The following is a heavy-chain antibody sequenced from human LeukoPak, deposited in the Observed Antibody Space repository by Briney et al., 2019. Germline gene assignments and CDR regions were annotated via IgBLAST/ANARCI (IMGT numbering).Heavy chain of an antibody. CDR3: AKVAKYYYGSETYYFFEH. D-gene: IGHD3-10*01. CDR2: IKQDGTEK. Sequence: PGGSLRLSCAASGFTFTTYWMSWVCQAPGKGLEWVANIKQDGTEKYYVDSVKGRFTISRDNAKNSLYLQMNSLRVEDTAVYYCAKVAKYYYGSETYYFFEHWGQGTPVTASS. CDR1: GFTFTTYW. V-gene: IGHV3-7*01. J-gene: IGHJ4*02.